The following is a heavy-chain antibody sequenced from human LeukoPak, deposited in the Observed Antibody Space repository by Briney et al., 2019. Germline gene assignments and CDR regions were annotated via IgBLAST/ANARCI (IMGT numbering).Heavy chain of an antibody. D-gene: IGHD6-13*01. V-gene: IGHV4-4*07. CDR3: ARDTYKYSSSLGWFDP. Sequence: SETLSLTCTVSGCSVSSYYWSWIRQPAGKGLEWIGRISTSGSTNYNPSPKSRVTMSVDTSKNQFSLKLSSVTAADTAVYYCARDTYKYSSSLGWFDPWGQGTLVTVSS. CDR2: ISTSGST. CDR1: GCSVSSYY. J-gene: IGHJ5*02.